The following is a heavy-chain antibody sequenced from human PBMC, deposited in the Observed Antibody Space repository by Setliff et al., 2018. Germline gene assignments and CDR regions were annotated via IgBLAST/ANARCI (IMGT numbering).Heavy chain of an antibody. CDR3: ATVEAITIAAAGTTIFDY. CDR2: ISAYNGNT. Sequence: ASVKVSCKASGYTFTNYAIHWVRQAPGQRLEWMGWISAYNGNTNYAQKFQGRVTMTEDTSTDTAYMELSSLRSEDTAVYYCATVEAITIAAAGTTIFDYWGQGTLVTVS. D-gene: IGHD6-13*01. J-gene: IGHJ4*02. CDR1: GYTFTNYA. V-gene: IGHV1-3*01.